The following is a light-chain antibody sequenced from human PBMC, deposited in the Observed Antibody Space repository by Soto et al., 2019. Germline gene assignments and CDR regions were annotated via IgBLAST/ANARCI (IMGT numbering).Light chain of an antibody. CDR2: AAS. Sequence: DIQMTQSPSSLSASVGDRVTITCRASQGISNYLAWYRQKPGKVPKLLIYAASTLQSGVPSRFSGSGSGTDFTLTISSLQPEDVATYYCQKYNSVFGGGTKVEIK. J-gene: IGKJ4*01. CDR1: QGISNY. CDR3: QKYNSV. V-gene: IGKV1-27*01.